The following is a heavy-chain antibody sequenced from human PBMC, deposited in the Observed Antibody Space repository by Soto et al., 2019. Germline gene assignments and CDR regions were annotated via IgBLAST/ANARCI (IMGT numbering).Heavy chain of an antibody. Sequence: QVQLQESGPGLVKASQTLSLTCTVSGGSINNYKNYWSWIRQPPGKGLEWIGYVYYSGTTHYNPSLKSRLTMSIDTSKNPFSLNLTSVIAADAAVYYCAREIVDSFDSSGYPDSWGQGTLVTVSP. V-gene: IGHV4-30-4*01. CDR3: AREIVDSFDSSGYPDS. J-gene: IGHJ4*02. D-gene: IGHD3-22*01. CDR1: GGSINNYKNY. CDR2: VYYSGTT.